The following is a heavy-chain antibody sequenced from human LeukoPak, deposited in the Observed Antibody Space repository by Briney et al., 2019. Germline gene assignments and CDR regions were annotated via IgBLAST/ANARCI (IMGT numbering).Heavy chain of an antibody. D-gene: IGHD1-1*01. CDR2: ISMNAQTT. V-gene: IGHV3-64D*06. J-gene: IGHJ4*02. Sequence: GGSLRLSCSASGFTFTSHVMHWVRQAPGKGLQYVSGISMNAQTTYYAGSVKGRFTISRDSSKNTVYLQMNSLTAEDTAVYYCVREGLERRTNFDYWGQGTLVSVSS. CDR1: GFTFTSHV. CDR3: VREGLERRTNFDY.